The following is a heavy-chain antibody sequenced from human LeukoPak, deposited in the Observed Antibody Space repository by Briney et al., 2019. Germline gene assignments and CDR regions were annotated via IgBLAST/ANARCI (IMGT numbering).Heavy chain of an antibody. J-gene: IGHJ6*02. CDR2: IYYSGST. CDR1: GGSISSYY. CDR3: ARASYYYYGMDV. Sequence: SETLSLTCTVSGGSISSYYWSWIRQSPGKGLEWIANIYYSGSTNYNPSLKSRVTISVDTSKNQFSLNLTSVTSADTAVYYCARASYYYYGMDVWGQGTTVTVSS. V-gene: IGHV4-59*01.